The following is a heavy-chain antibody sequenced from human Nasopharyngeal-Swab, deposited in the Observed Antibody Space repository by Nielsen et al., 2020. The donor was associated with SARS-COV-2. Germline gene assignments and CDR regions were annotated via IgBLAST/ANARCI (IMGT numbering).Heavy chain of an antibody. CDR2: INPSGGST. J-gene: IGHJ3*02. D-gene: IGHD5-18*01. CDR3: ARGPVDTAMVGAFDI. CDR1: GYTFTSYY. Sequence: ASVKVSCKASGYTFTSYYMHWVRQAPGQGLEWMGIINPSGGSTSYAQKFQGRVTMTRDTSTSTVYMELSSLRSEDTAVYSCARGPVDTAMVGAFDIWGQGTMVTVSS. V-gene: IGHV1-46*01.